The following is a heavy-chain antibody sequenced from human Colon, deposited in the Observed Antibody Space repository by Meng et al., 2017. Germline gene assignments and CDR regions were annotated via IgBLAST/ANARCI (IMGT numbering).Heavy chain of an antibody. D-gene: IGHD3-10*01. Sequence: EVPVVVSGGGLVQHGESLSLSCAASGFTFSSPRMHWVRQVPGKGLEWVSRIDSDGTSISYTDSVKGRFSISRDNAKNTLSLEMNSLRAEDTAVYYCARSLRYDYGWVWGQGTLVTVSS. J-gene: IGHJ4*02. CDR2: IDSDGTSI. CDR1: GFTFSSPR. V-gene: IGHV3-74*01. CDR3: ARSLRYDYGWV.